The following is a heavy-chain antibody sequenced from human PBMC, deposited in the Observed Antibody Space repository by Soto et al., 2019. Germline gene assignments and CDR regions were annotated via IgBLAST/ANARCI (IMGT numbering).Heavy chain of an antibody. Sequence: QVTLKESGPVLVQPTETLTLTCTVSGFSLSNARMGVSWIRQPPGKALEWLAHIFSNDEKSYSTSLKSRLTISKDTSKSQVVLTMTNMDPVDTATYYCARIAARGWFDPWGQGTLVTVSS. CDR1: GFSLSNARMG. CDR2: IFSNDEK. CDR3: ARIAARGWFDP. D-gene: IGHD5-18*01. V-gene: IGHV2-26*01. J-gene: IGHJ5*02.